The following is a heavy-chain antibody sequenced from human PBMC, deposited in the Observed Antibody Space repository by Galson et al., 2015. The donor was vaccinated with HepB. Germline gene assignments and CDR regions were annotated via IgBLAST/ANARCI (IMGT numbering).Heavy chain of an antibody. V-gene: IGHV3-33*01. D-gene: IGHD6-19*01. CDR1: GFTFSSYG. Sequence: SLRLSCAASGFTFSSYGMHWVRQAPGKRLEWVAVIWYDGSNKYYADSVKGRFTISRDNSKNTLYLQMNSLRAEDTAVYYCARNGIAVARIGWYFDYWGQGTLVTVSS. J-gene: IGHJ4*02. CDR3: ARNGIAVARIGWYFDY. CDR2: IWYDGSNK.